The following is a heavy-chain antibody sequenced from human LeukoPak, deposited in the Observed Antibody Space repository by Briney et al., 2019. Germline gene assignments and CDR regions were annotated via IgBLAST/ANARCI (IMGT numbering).Heavy chain of an antibody. CDR2: IYYSGST. CDR3: ARGAPDYYDSSGYSFDY. D-gene: IGHD3-22*01. Sequence: SETLSLTCTVSGGSISSSSYYWGWIRQPPGKGLEWIGSIYYSGSTYYNPSLKSRVTISVDTSKNQFSLKLSSVTAADTAVYYCARGAPDYYDSSGYSFDYWGQGTLVTVSS. V-gene: IGHV4-39*07. J-gene: IGHJ4*02. CDR1: GGSISSSSYY.